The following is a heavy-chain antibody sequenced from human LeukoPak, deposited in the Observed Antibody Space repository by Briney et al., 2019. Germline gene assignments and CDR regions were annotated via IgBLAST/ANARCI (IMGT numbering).Heavy chain of an antibody. CDR1: GGSISSGGYY. Sequence: SETLSLTCTVSGGSISSGGYYWSWIRQHPGKGLEWIGYIYYSGSTYYNPSLKSRVTISVDTSKNQFSLKLSSVTAADTAVYYCARHLKNSSGYPYYFDYWGQGTLVTASS. D-gene: IGHD3-22*01. V-gene: IGHV4-31*03. CDR3: ARHLKNSSGYPYYFDY. J-gene: IGHJ4*02. CDR2: IYYSGST.